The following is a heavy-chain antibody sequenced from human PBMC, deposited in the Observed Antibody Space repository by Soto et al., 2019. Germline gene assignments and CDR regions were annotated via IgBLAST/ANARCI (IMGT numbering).Heavy chain of an antibody. CDR3: TDLQGVAGLLGGYGMDV. CDR2: IKSKTDGGTT. Sequence: GGSLRLSCAASGFTFSNAWMNWVRQAPGKGLEWVGRIKSKTDGGTTDYAAPVKGRFTISRDDSKNTLYLQMNSLKTEDTAVYYCTDLQGVAGLLGGYGMDVWGQGTTVTVSS. CDR1: GFTFSNAW. D-gene: IGHD6-19*01. J-gene: IGHJ6*02. V-gene: IGHV3-15*07.